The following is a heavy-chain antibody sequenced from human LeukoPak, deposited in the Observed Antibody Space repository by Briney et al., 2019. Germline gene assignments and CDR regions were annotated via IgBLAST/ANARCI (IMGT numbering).Heavy chain of an antibody. J-gene: IGHJ4*02. D-gene: IGHD2-15*01. CDR2: IYYSGST. CDR1: GGSISSYY. CDR3: ARVRCSGGSCYSGFDY. Sequence: PSETLSLTCTVSGGSISSYYWSWIRQPPGKGLEWIGYIYYSGSTNYNPSLKSRVTISADTSKNQFSLKLSSVTAADTAVYYCARVRCSGGSCYSGFDYWGQGTLVTVSS. V-gene: IGHV4-59*01.